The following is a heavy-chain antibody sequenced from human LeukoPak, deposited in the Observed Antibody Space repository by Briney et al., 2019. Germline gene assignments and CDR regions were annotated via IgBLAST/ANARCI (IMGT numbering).Heavy chain of an antibody. Sequence: GGSLRLSCAASGFTFSSYWMHWVRQAPGKGLEWVAVISYDGTNKYYADSVKGRFTISRDNSKNTLYLQMNSLRAEDTAVYYCARGALFGVVITRDNWFDPWGQGTLVTVSS. J-gene: IGHJ5*02. V-gene: IGHV3-30*03. CDR2: ISYDGTNK. CDR3: ARGALFGVVITRDNWFDP. CDR1: GFTFSSYW. D-gene: IGHD3-3*01.